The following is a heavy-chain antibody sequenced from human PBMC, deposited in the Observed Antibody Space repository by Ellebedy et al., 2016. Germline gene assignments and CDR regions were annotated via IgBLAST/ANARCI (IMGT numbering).Heavy chain of an antibody. Sequence: ASVKVSCKASGYTFATYGISWVRQAPGQGLEWMGWISAYNGDTNYAQKFQGRVTMTTDTATNTAYMELRSLRSDDTATYYCARGGSSSWYKDASDFWGQGTLVTVSS. CDR1: GYTFATYG. V-gene: IGHV1-18*04. J-gene: IGHJ3*01. CDR3: ARGGSSSWYKDASDF. D-gene: IGHD6-13*01. CDR2: ISAYNGDT.